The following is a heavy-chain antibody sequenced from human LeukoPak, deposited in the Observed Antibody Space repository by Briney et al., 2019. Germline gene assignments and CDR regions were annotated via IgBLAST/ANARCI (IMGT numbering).Heavy chain of an antibody. J-gene: IGHJ4*02. CDR3: TTSSVLLWFGELPSFDY. V-gene: IGHV3-15*01. D-gene: IGHD3-10*01. CDR2: IKSKTDGGTT. Sequence: GGSLRLSCAASGFTFSNAWMSWVRQAPGKGLEWVGRIKSKTDGGTTDYAAPVKGRFTISRDDSKNTLYLQMNSLKTEDTAVYYCTTSSVLLWFGELPSFDYWGQGTLVTVSS. CDR1: GFTFSNAW.